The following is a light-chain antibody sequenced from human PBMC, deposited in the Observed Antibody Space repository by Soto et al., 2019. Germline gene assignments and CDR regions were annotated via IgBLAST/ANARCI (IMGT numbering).Light chain of an antibody. J-gene: IGLJ1*01. CDR3: QSYDSSLSGYV. Sequence: QSVLTQPPSVSGAPGQRVTISCTGSSCNIGAGYDVHWYQQLPGTAPKLLIYGNSNRPSGVPDRFSGSKSGTSASLAITGLQAEDEADYYCQSYDSSLSGYVFGTGTSSPS. CDR1: SCNIGAGYD. CDR2: GNS. V-gene: IGLV1-40*01.